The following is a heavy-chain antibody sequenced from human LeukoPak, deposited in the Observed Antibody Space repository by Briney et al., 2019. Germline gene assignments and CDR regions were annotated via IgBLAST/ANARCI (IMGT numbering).Heavy chain of an antibody. Sequence: SETLSLTCAVYGGSFSGYYWSWIRQPPGKGLEWIGEINHSGSTNYNPSLKSRVTISVDTSKNQFSLKLSSVTAADTAVYYCARSRAPYCSGGSCPRRDAFDIWGQGTMVTVSS. V-gene: IGHV4-34*01. CDR2: INHSGST. CDR3: ARSRAPYCSGGSCPRRDAFDI. CDR1: GGSFSGYY. J-gene: IGHJ3*02. D-gene: IGHD2-15*01.